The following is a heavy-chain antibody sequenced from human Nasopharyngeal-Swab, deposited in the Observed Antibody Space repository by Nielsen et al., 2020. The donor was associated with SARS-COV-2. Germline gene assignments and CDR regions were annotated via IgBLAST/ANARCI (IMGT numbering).Heavy chain of an antibody. CDR3: ARDRAQGWFGEGSDY. CDR1: GFTFSSYE. V-gene: IGHV3-48*03. D-gene: IGHD3-10*01. J-gene: IGHJ4*02. Sequence: SLKISCAASGFTFSSYEMNWVRQAPGKGLEWVSYISSSGSTIYYADSVKGRFTISRDNAKNSLYLQMNSLRAEDTAVYYCARDRAQGWFGEGSDYWGQGTLVTVSS. CDR2: ISSSGSTI.